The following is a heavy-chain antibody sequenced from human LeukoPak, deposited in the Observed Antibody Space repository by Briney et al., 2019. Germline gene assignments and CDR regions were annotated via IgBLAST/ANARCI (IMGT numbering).Heavy chain of an antibody. V-gene: IGHV3-7*01. CDR1: GFSFSSYW. CDR2: IKPDGSGK. J-gene: IGHJ4*02. CDR3: SSQPAVIDLDF. Sequence: GGSLRLSCAASGFSFSSYWMTWVRQVPGKGLEWVANIKPDGSGKHYVDSVKGRFTISRDNAKSSLYLQMDSLRVEDTAVYYCSSQPAVIDLDFWGQGALVTVSS. D-gene: IGHD2/OR15-2a*01.